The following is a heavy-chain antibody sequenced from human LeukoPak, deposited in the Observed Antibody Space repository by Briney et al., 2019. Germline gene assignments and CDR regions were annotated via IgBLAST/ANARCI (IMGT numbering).Heavy chain of an antibody. Sequence: GASVTVSCKASGYTFIDYYMHWVRQAPGQGLEWIGWISHNSGGTKYVQKFQGRVTMTRDTSITTVYMELSGLSFDDTAVYYCARGGGRYSVDYWGQGTLVTVSS. V-gene: IGHV1-2*02. D-gene: IGHD1-26*01. CDR1: GYTFIDYY. CDR2: ISHNSGGT. CDR3: ARGGGRYSVDY. J-gene: IGHJ4*02.